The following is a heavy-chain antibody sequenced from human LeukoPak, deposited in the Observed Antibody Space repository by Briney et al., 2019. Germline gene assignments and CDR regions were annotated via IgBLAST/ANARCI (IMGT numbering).Heavy chain of an antibody. CDR3: ARALNGYFYAFDS. D-gene: IGHD2/OR15-2a*01. Sequence: SETLSLTCTVSGGSSSSYSWSWIRQPPGKGLEWIGDMYYSGSTNYNPSLKSRVTISVDTSKNQFSLKLTSVTAADTAVYYCARALNGYFYAFDSWGQGTLVTVSS. CDR1: GGSSSSYS. V-gene: IGHV4-59*08. J-gene: IGHJ4*02. CDR2: MYYSGST.